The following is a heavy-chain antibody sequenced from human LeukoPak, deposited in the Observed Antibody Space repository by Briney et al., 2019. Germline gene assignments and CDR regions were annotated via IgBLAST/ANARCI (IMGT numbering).Heavy chain of an antibody. D-gene: IGHD2-15*01. Sequence: PSETLSLTCTASGGSISSSSYYWGWIRQPPGKGLEWIGSIYYSGSTYYNPSLKSRVTISVDTSKNQFSLKLSSVTAADTAVYYCARQKAAHMDVWGKGTTVTVSS. CDR1: GGSISSSSYY. CDR2: IYYSGST. V-gene: IGHV4-39*01. CDR3: ARQKAAHMDV. J-gene: IGHJ6*03.